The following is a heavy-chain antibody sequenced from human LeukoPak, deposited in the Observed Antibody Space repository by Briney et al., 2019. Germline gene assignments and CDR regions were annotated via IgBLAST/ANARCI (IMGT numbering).Heavy chain of an antibody. Sequence: GGSLRLSCAASGFTVSSNYMSWVRQALGKGLEGVSVIYSGGSTYYADSVRGRFTISRDNSKNTLYLQMNSLRAEDTAVYYCARVPYSSSWETYFDYWGQGTLVTVSS. CDR3: ARVPYSSSWETYFDY. CDR1: GFTVSSNY. D-gene: IGHD6-13*01. CDR2: IYSGGST. J-gene: IGHJ4*02. V-gene: IGHV3-53*01.